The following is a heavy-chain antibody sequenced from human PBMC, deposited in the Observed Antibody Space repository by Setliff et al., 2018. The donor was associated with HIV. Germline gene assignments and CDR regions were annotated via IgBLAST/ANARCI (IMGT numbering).Heavy chain of an antibody. CDR3: ARKHLANVFDY. CDR2: IYYNGSP. D-gene: IGHD5-12*01. CDR1: GGSISGYY. Sequence: PSETLSLTCAVYGGSISGYYWSWIRQPPGKGLEWIGYIYYNGSPTYNPSLKSRVTMSVDTSKNQFSLRLSSVTAADTAVYYCARKHLANVFDYWGQGTLVTVSS. J-gene: IGHJ4*02. V-gene: IGHV4-59*01.